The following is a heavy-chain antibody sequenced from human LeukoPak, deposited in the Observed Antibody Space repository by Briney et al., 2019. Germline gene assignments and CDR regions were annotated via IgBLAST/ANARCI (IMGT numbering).Heavy chain of an antibody. D-gene: IGHD3-16*01. J-gene: IGHJ5*02. Sequence: PGGSLRLSCAGSGFTFSSHTMTWVRQAAGKGLEWVSAIGGRGSSTYYADSVKGRFTISRDNSKYTVYLRMKSLRVEDTAIYYCAKEGGAWGQGTLVTVSS. CDR2: IGGRGSST. V-gene: IGHV3-23*01. CDR3: AKEGGA. CDR1: GFTFSSHT.